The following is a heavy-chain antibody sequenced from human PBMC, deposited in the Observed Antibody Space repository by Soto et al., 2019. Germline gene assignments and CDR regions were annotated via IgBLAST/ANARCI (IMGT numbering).Heavy chain of an antibody. J-gene: IGHJ1*01. Sequence: PGGSLRLSCAASGFTVSSNYMSWVRQAPGKGLEWVSGISGSGDSTYYADSVKDRFTISRDNSKNTLYLQMNSLRAEDTAVYYCAKGVPGIAVAGTGYFQHWGQGTLVTVSS. CDR2: ISGSGDST. D-gene: IGHD6-19*01. V-gene: IGHV3-23*01. CDR3: AKGVPGIAVAGTGYFQH. CDR1: GFTVSSNY.